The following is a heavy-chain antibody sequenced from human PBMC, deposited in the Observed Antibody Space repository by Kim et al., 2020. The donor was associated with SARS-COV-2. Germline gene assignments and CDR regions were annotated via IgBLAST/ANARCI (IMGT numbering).Heavy chain of an antibody. D-gene: IGHD3-22*01. CDR1: GFTFSNYA. CDR3: ASDAPVTSYYDSSGYYFDY. J-gene: IGHJ4*02. Sequence: GGSLRLSCLGSGFTFSNYAMHWVRQAPGNGLQWVTFISNDGSDKYYADSVRGRFTISRDNSKNTLYLQMNSLRPEDTAVYYCASDAPVTSYYDSSGYYFDYWGQGTLVTVSS. CDR2: ISNDGSDK. V-gene: IGHV3-30*04.